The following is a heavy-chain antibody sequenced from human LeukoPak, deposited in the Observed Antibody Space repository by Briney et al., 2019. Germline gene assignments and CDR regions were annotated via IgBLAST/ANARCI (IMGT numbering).Heavy chain of an antibody. D-gene: IGHD5-18*01. V-gene: IGHV3-48*01. J-gene: IGHJ3*02. CDR2: ISSSSTI. Sequence: PGGSLRLSCAASGFTFSSYSMNWVRQAPGKGLEWVSYISSSSTIYYADSVKGRFTISRDNAKNSLYLQMNSLRAEDTAVYYCAREDRKTGYGLPTTDAFDIWGQGTIVTVSS. CDR3: AREDRKTGYGLPTTDAFDI. CDR1: GFTFSSYS.